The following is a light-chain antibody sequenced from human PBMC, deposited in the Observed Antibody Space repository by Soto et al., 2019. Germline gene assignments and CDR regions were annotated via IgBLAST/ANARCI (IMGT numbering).Light chain of an antibody. V-gene: IGKV1-9*01. CDR1: QDISSL. CDR3: QHFRSFPIT. Sequence: IQLTQSPSSPSASVGDRVTITCRASQDISSLLAWYQQKPWKAPKLLIYASSTVQNGVPTRFSGSGSGTDFTLTISSLQPEDFATYYCQHFRSFPITFGQGTRLEIK. J-gene: IGKJ5*01. CDR2: ASS.